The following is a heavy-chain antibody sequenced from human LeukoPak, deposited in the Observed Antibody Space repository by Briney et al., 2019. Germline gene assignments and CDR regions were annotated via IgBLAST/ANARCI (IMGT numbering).Heavy chain of an antibody. CDR3: ARHYGSGNFDY. Sequence: GGSLRLSCVASGFTFSTYWMHWVRQAPGRGLVWVSRINGDGSSTSYADSVKGRFTISRDNAKNSLYLQMNSLRAEDTAVYYCARHYGSGNFDYWGQGTLVTVSS. CDR2: INGDGSST. V-gene: IGHV3-74*01. D-gene: IGHD3-10*01. J-gene: IGHJ4*02. CDR1: GFTFSTYW.